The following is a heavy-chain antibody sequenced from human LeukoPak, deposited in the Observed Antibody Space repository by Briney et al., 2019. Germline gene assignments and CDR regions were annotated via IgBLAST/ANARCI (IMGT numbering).Heavy chain of an antibody. CDR3: ARVGGSIAAPYYYYYMDV. V-gene: IGHV3-23*01. CDR2: ISGSGGST. J-gene: IGHJ6*03. D-gene: IGHD6-6*01. CDR1: GFTFSSYA. Sequence: GGSLRLSCAASGFTFSSYAMSWVRQAPGKGLAWVSAISGSGGSTYYADSVKGRFTISRDNSKNTLYLQMNSLRAEDTAVYYCARVGGSIAAPYYYYYMDVWGKGTTVTVSS.